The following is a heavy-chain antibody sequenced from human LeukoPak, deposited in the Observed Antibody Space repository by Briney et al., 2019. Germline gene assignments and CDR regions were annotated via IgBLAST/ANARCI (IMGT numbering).Heavy chain of an antibody. J-gene: IGHJ6*03. D-gene: IGHD4-17*01. CDR3: ARSMGVATLESTVTIAYMDV. V-gene: IGHV3-7*01. CDR2: IKQDGSEK. Sequence: GGSLRLSCAACGFTFSSYWMRGVREAPGEGGEGVANIKQDGSEKYCGDSVKGRFTISRDNAKNSLYLQMNSLRAEDTAVYYCARSMGVATLESTVTIAYMDVWGKGTTVTVSS. CDR1: GFTFSSYW.